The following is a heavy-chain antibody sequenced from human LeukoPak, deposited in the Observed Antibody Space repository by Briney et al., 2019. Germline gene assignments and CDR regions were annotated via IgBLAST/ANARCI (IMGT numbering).Heavy chain of an antibody. CDR3: TTSGYSYGYPYFDY. CDR1: GFTFSNAW. CDR2: IKSKTDGGTT. J-gene: IGHJ4*02. V-gene: IGHV3-15*01. Sequence: PGGSLRLSCAASGFTFSNAWMSWVRQAPGKGLEWVGRIKSKTDGGTTDYAAPVKGRFTISRDDSKNTLYPQMNSLKTEDTAVYYCTTSGYSYGYPYFDYWGQGTLVTVSS. D-gene: IGHD5-18*01.